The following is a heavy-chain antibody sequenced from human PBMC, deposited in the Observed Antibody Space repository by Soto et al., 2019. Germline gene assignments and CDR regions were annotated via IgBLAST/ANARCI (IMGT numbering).Heavy chain of an antibody. CDR3: AREIPGLIVATIVSDWFDP. D-gene: IGHD5-12*01. Sequence: ASVKVSCKASGYTFTSYYMHWVRQAPGQGLEWMGIINPSGGSTSYAQKFQGRVTMTRDTSTSTVYMELSSLRSEDTAVYYCAREIPGLIVATIVSDWFDPWGQGTLVTVSS. CDR2: INPSGGST. V-gene: IGHV1-46*01. CDR1: GYTFTSYY. J-gene: IGHJ5*02.